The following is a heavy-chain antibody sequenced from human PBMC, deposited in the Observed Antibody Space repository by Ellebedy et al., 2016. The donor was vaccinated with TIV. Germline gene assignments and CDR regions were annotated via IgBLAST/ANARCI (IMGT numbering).Heavy chain of an antibody. CDR1: GFTFANYW. Sequence: GESLKISXAGSGFTFANYWMNWVRQAPGKGLEWVANINQNGSKIYYVDSVKGRFTISRDNAKNSLYLQMNSLRAEDTAVYYCARRYFDYWGQGTLVTVSS. CDR3: ARRYFDY. J-gene: IGHJ4*02. V-gene: IGHV3-7*01. CDR2: INQNGSKI.